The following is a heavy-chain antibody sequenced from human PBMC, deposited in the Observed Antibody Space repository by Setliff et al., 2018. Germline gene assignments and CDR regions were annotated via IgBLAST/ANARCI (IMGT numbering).Heavy chain of an antibody. D-gene: IGHD6-19*01. J-gene: IGHJ4*02. CDR2: IYYSGSTS. V-gene: IGHV4-31*03. CDR3: ARGHQEHSGH. CDR1: GGSISSGGYY. Sequence: PSETLSLTCTVSGGSISSGGYYWSWIRQHPGKGRGCIGYIYYSGSTSYYNPSLKSRVTISVDTSKNQFSLKLSSVTAADTAVYYCARGHQEHSGHWGQGTLVTVSS.